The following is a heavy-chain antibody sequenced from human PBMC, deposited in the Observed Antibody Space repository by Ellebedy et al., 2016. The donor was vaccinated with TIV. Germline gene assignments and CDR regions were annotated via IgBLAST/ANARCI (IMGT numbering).Heavy chain of an antibody. Sequence: GGSLRLSCAASGFTFGSFAMHWVRQAPGKGLEWLSVISGDGVNTYSAASVKGRFTITRDNFKNTLFLQVNRLRAEDTAVYYCAKGSSSGFNYDRVGSQYWGQGTLVTVSS. CDR1: GFTFGSFA. V-gene: IGHV3-23*01. D-gene: IGHD3-22*01. J-gene: IGHJ4*02. CDR2: ISGDGVNT. CDR3: AKGSSSGFNYDRVGSQY.